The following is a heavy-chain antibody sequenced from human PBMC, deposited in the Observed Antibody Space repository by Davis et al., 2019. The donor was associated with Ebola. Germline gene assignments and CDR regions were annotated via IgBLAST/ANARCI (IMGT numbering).Heavy chain of an antibody. CDR3: AKDLGSAGWFFDY. Sequence: RRSLSLSCAASGFTFSSYAMTWVRQAPGKGLEWVSGISGSGDSTYYADSVRGRFTISRDNSKHTLYLQMNSLRAEDTAVYYCAKDLGSAGWFFDYWGQGTLVTVSS. V-gene: IGHV3-23*01. CDR2: ISGSGDST. J-gene: IGHJ4*02. D-gene: IGHD2-15*01. CDR1: GFTFSSYA.